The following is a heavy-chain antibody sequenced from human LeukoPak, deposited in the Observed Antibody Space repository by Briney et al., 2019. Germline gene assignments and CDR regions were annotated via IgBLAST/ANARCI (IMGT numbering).Heavy chain of an antibody. J-gene: IGHJ4*02. V-gene: IGHV3-48*03. D-gene: IGHD3-22*01. CDR1: GFTFSSFE. CDR3: ARDAEVGYFDSSNFYGY. Sequence: PGGPLRLSCAASGFTFSSFEMNWVRQAPGKGLEWVSYISSSGSTIYYADSVKGRFTISRDNAKNSLYLQMNSLRAEDTAVYYCARDAEVGYFDSSNFYGYWGQGTLVTVSS. CDR2: ISSSGSTI.